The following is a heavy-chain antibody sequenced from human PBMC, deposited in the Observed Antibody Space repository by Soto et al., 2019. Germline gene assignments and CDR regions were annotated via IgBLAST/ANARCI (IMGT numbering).Heavy chain of an antibody. V-gene: IGHV3-21*01. J-gene: IGHJ6*02. CDR3: ARDYYGSGSYHPLDYYYYGMDV. D-gene: IGHD3-10*01. Sequence: GGSLRLSCAASGFTFSSYSINWGRQAPGKGLEWVSSISSSSSYIYYADSVKGRFTISRDNAKNSLYLQMNSLRAEDTAVYYCARDYYGSGSYHPLDYYYYGMDVWGQGTTVTVSS. CDR2: ISSSSSYI. CDR1: GFTFSSYS.